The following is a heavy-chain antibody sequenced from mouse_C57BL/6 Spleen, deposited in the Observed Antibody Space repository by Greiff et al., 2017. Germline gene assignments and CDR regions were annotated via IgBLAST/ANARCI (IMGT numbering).Heavy chain of an antibody. J-gene: IGHJ1*03. CDR3: AITGSLYGSSHWYFDV. CDR2: IHPSDSDT. Sequence: QVQLQQPGAELVKPGASVKVSCKASGYTFTSYWMHWVKQRPGQGLEWIGRIHPSDSDTNYNQKFKGKATLTIDKSSSTAYMQLSSLPSEDSAVYYCAITGSLYGSSHWYFDVWGTGTTVTVSS. V-gene: IGHV1-74*01. CDR1: GYTFTSYW. D-gene: IGHD1-1*01.